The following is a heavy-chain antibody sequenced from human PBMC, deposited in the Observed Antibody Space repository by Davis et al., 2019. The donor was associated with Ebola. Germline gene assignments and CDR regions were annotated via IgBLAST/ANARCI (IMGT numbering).Heavy chain of an antibody. CDR3: ARIIAASAPFDY. V-gene: IGHV3-48*03. Sequence: GGSLRLSCAASGFTFRSWDMNWVRQAPGKGLEWVSYISNTGKTIYYADSVKGRFTISRDNAKNSVYLQMDNLRAEDTAVFYCARIIAASAPFDYRGQGTLVTVSS. CDR1: GFTFRSWD. D-gene: IGHD6-13*01. CDR2: ISNTGKTI. J-gene: IGHJ4*02.